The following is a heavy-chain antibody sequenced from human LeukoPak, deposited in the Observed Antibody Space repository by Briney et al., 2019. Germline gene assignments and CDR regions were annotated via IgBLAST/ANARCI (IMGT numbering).Heavy chain of an antibody. V-gene: IGHV1-2*02. Sequence: ASVEVSCKASGYTFTGYYMHWVRQAPGQGLEWMGWINPNSGGTNYAQKFQGRVTMTRDTSISTAYMELSRLRSDDTAVYYCARDRNDFYYYYYMDVWGKGTTVTVSS. D-gene: IGHD3-3*01. CDR3: ARDRNDFYYYYYMDV. J-gene: IGHJ6*03. CDR2: INPNSGGT. CDR1: GYTFTGYY.